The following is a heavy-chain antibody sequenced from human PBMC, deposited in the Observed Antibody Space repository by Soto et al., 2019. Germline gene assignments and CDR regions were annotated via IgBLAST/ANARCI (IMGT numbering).Heavy chain of an antibody. D-gene: IGHD2-8*02. Sequence: GGSLRLSCAVSGFICSRYDMSWVRQAPGKGLEWVSTILVGGSTHYEDSVKGRFTISRDTSKNTVYLQMNSLTAGDKAVYYCAKETEPGGGDFEICGQGTMVTVSS. J-gene: IGHJ3*02. CDR1: GFICSRYD. CDR2: ILVGGST. V-gene: IGHV3-23*01. CDR3: AKETEPGGGDFEI.